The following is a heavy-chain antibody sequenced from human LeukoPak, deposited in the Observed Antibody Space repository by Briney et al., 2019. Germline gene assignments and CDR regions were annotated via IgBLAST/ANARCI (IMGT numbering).Heavy chain of an antibody. D-gene: IGHD6-13*01. CDR1: GFTFSSYA. J-gene: IGHJ4*02. CDR2: ISYDGSNK. V-gene: IGHV3-30-3*01. CDR3: ARTAAGYYYFDY. Sequence: GGSLRLSCAASGFTFSSYAMHWVRQAPGKGLEWVAVISYDGSNKYYADSVKGRFTISRDNSKNTLYLQMNSLRAEDTAVYYCARTAAGYYYFDYWGQGTLVTVSS.